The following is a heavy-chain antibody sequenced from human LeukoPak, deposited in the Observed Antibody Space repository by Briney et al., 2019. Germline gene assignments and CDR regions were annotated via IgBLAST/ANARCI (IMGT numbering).Heavy chain of an antibody. CDR2: ISGSGGST. Sequence: GGSLRLSCAASGFTFSSYAMSWVRQAPGKGLEWVSAISGSGGSTYYGDSVKGRFTISRDNSKNTLYLQMNSLRAEDTAVYYCAKDRVDGGATDYWGQGTLVTVSS. J-gene: IGHJ4*02. CDR3: AKDRVDGGATDY. CDR1: GFTFSSYA. V-gene: IGHV3-23*01. D-gene: IGHD1-26*01.